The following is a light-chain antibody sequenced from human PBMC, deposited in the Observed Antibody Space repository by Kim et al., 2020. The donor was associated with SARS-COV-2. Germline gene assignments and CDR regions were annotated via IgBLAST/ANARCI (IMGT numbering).Light chain of an antibody. CDR3: QQRSNWLLT. CDR1: QSVNSY. Sequence: EIVLTQSPATLSLSPGERATLSCRASQSVNSYLAWFQQKPGQAPKLLIYDASDRATGIPARFSGNGSGTDFTLTISSLEPEDSAIYYCQQRSNWLLTFGRGTRLEIK. J-gene: IGKJ5*01. V-gene: IGKV3-11*01. CDR2: DAS.